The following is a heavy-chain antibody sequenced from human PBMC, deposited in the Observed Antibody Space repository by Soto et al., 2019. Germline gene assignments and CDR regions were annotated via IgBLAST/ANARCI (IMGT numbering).Heavy chain of an antibody. CDR2: IYYSGST. CDR3: AGLVPFFGVVSPSYSQP. V-gene: IGHV4-59*01. CDR1: GGSISSYY. D-gene: IGHD3-3*01. Sequence: QVQLQESGPGLVKPSETLSLTCTVSGGSISSYYWSWIRQPPGKGLEWIGYIYYSGSTNYNPSLKGRLTIPVDTPKNQFPLRLSSVPAADTAVYYWAGLVPFFGVVSPSYSQPWAQGPLVTVSS. J-gene: IGHJ1*01.